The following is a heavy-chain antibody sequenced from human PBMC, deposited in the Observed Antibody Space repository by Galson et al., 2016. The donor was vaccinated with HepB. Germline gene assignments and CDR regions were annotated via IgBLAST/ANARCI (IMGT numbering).Heavy chain of an antibody. V-gene: IGHV1-8*01. D-gene: IGHD6-19*01. CDR1: GYTFTSYD. Sequence: SVKVSCKASGYTFTSYDLNWVRQATGQGLEWMGWMIPKSGDTVYAQKFQDRVTMTMNTSISTAYMELHSLRSEDTAVYYCATVTAGAGFDFWGQGTVVTVSS. CDR3: ATVTAGAGFDF. J-gene: IGHJ3*01. CDR2: MIPKSGDT.